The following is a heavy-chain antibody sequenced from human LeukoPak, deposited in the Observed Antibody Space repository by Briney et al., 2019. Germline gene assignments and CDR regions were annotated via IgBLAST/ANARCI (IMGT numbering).Heavy chain of an antibody. CDR3: ARGAPVAALDLHKNNWFDP. J-gene: IGHJ5*02. CDR2: IYHSGST. CDR1: GYSISSGYY. V-gene: IGHV4-38-2*02. Sequence: SETLSLTCTVSGYSISSGYYWGWIRQPPGKGLEWIGSIYHSGSTYYNPSLKSRVTISVDTSKNQFSLKLSSVTAADTAVYYCARGAPVAALDLHKNNWFDPWGQGTLVTVSS. D-gene: IGHD4-23*01.